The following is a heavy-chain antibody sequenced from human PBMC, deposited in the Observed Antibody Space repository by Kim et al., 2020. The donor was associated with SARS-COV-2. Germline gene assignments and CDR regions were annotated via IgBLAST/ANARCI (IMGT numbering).Heavy chain of an antibody. D-gene: IGHD3-9*01. V-gene: IGHV4-39*07. J-gene: IGHJ5*02. Sequence: NPTLKSRVTISVDTSKNQFSLKLSSVPAADTAVYYCASETISTKGDWFDPWGQGTLVTVSS. CDR3: ASETISTKGDWFDP.